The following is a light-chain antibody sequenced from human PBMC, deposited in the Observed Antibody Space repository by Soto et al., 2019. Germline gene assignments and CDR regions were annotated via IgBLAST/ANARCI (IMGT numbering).Light chain of an antibody. V-gene: IGLV2-18*02. J-gene: IGLJ1*01. Sequence: QSALIQPPSVSGSPGQSVTISCTGTSCDVGSYDFVSWYQHHPGTVPKPMIYNVSTQPSGVPDRFSGSKSGNTASMTISGLQAEDEADFQCCSYTSSVTYVFATGTKLTVL. CDR3: CSYTSSVTYV. CDR1: SCDVGSYDF. CDR2: NVS.